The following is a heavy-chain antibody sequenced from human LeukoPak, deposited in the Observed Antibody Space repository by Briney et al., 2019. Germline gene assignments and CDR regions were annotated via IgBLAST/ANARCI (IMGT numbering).Heavy chain of an antibody. D-gene: IGHD4-17*01. Sequence: SETLSLTCAVYGGSFSGYYWSWIRQPPGKGLEWIGEINHSGSTNYNPSLKSRVTISVDTSKNQFSLKLSSVTAADTAVYYCARLDYGDYLAFDYWGQGTLVTVSS. CDR3: ARLDYGDYLAFDY. CDR2: INHSGST. J-gene: IGHJ4*02. V-gene: IGHV4-34*01. CDR1: GGSFSGYY.